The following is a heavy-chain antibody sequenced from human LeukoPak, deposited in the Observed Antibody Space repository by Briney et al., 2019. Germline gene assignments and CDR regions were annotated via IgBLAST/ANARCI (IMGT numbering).Heavy chain of an antibody. CDR3: ASRNTYYYYGIDV. Sequence: GGSLRLSCAASGFTYSSYWMHWVRQAPGKGLVWVSHINSDASSTGYADSVKGRFTISRDNAKNTLYLQMNSLRAEDTAVYYCASRNTYYYYGIDVWGQGTTVTVSS. J-gene: IGHJ6*02. D-gene: IGHD1-14*01. CDR2: INSDASST. CDR1: GFTYSSYW. V-gene: IGHV3-74*01.